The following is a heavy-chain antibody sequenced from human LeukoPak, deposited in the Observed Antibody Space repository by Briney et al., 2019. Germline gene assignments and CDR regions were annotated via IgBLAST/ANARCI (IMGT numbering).Heavy chain of an antibody. D-gene: IGHD3-10*01. Sequence: SETLPLTCTVSGGSISSYYWSWIRQPPGKGLEWIGYIYYSGSSNYNPSLKSRVTISVDTSKNQFSLKLSSVTAADTAVYYCARYRGVHYYYGTDVWGKGTTVTVSS. CDR2: IYYSGSS. J-gene: IGHJ6*04. V-gene: IGHV4-59*01. CDR3: ARYRGVHYYYGTDV. CDR1: GGSISSYY.